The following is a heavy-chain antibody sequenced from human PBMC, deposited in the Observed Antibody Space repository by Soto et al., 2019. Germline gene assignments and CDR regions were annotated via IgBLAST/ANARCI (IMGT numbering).Heavy chain of an antibody. CDR1: GYTFQTYD. Sequence: GASVKVSCKASGYTFQTYDIVWVRQATGQGLEWMGWMTPNSGSTSYAQNFQGRVTMTRNTSISTAYMELSSLRSEDTAVYYCARALSDRLHPLIYWGQGTLVTVSS. CDR3: ARALSDRLHPLIY. CDR2: MTPNSGST. D-gene: IGHD2-2*01. J-gene: IGHJ4*02. V-gene: IGHV1-8*02.